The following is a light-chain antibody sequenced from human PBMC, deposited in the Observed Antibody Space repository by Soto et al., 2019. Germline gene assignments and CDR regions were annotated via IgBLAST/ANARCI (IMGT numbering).Light chain of an antibody. CDR1: QSIMRF. CDR3: QQTYRNPHT. CDR2: AAS. V-gene: IGKV1-39*01. J-gene: IGKJ1*01. Sequence: DIQMTQSPSSLSAAVGDRVTITCRASQSIMRFLNWYQHKPGKAPKLLMYAASSLQSGVPSRFSASGSATAYTIIISSFQTEDLGTYYCQQTYRNPHTFGQGTKVEI.